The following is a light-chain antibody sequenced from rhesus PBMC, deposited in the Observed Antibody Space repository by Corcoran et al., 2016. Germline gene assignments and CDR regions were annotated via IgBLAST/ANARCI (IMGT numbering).Light chain of an antibody. CDR2: DAA. Sequence: DIQMTQSPSSLSASVGDRVTITCRASENVNNYLHWYQRKPGKAPKLLIYDAATLQSGVPSRFSGRGSGTEYTFTISSLQPEDVASYYCQHSYGTPLTFGGGTKVEIK. J-gene: IGKJ4*01. V-gene: IGKV1-74*01. CDR3: QHSYGTPLT. CDR1: ENVNNY.